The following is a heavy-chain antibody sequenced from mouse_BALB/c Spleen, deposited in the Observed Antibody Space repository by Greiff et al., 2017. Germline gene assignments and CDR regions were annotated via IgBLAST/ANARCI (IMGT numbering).Heavy chain of an antibody. D-gene: IGHD1-1*01. CDR1: GYAFSSYW. V-gene: IGHV1-80*01. J-gene: IGHJ3*01. Sequence: QVQLQQSGAELVRPGSSVKISCKASGYAFSSYWMNWVKQRPGQGLEWIGQIYPGDGDTNYNGKFKGKATLTADKSSSTAYMQLSSLTSEDSAVYFCARGGYYYGSSSWFAYWDQGTLVTVSA. CDR2: IYPGDGDT. CDR3: ARGGYYYGSSSWFAY.